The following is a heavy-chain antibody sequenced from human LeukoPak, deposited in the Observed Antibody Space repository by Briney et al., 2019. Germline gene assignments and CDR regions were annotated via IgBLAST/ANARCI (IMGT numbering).Heavy chain of an antibody. CDR1: GYTFTSYY. CDR2: INPSGGST. Sequence: ASVKVSCKASGYTFTSYYMHWVRQAPGQGLEWMGIINPSGGSTSYAQKFQGRVTMTRDTSTSTVYMELRSLRSEDTAVYYCARALAVAGNGIINWFDPWGQGTLVTVSS. CDR3: ARALAVAGNGIINWFDP. V-gene: IGHV1-46*01. J-gene: IGHJ5*02. D-gene: IGHD6-19*01.